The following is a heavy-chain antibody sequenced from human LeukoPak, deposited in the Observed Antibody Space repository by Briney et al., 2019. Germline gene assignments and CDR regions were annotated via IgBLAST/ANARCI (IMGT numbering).Heavy chain of an antibody. J-gene: IGHJ5*02. CDR1: GFTFSSYA. V-gene: IGHV3-23*01. D-gene: IGHD6-13*01. CDR2: ISGSGGST. CDR3: ARDASNSSSWYSVGFWFDP. Sequence: PGGSLRLSCAASGFTFSSYAMSWVRQAPGKGLEWVSAISGSGGSTYYADSVKGRFTISRDNAKNSLYLQMNSLRAEDTAVYYCARDASNSSSWYSVGFWFDPWGQGTLVTVSS.